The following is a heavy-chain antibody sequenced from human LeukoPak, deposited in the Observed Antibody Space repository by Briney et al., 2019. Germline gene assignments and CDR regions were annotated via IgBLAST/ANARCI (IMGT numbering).Heavy chain of an antibody. CDR1: GFTFSSYG. Sequence: GGSLRLSCAVSGFTFSSYGMHWVRQAPGKGLEWVAVISYDGSNKYYADSVKGRFTISRDKSKNTLYLQMNSLRAEDTAVYYCAKDLLGGDSGSYYEVGELGMDVWGQGTTVTVSS. D-gene: IGHD1-26*01. V-gene: IGHV3-30*18. J-gene: IGHJ6*02. CDR2: ISYDGSNK. CDR3: AKDLLGGDSGSYYEVGELGMDV.